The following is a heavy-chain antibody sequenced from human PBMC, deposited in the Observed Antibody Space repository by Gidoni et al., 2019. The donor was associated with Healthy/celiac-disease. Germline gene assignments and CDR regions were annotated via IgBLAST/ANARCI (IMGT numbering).Heavy chain of an antibody. CDR3: ARDHCGGDCYSRADHFDL. D-gene: IGHD2-21*02. Sequence: AVIWYDGSNKYYADSVKGRFTISRDNSKNTLYLQMNSLRAEDTAVYYCARDHCGGDCYSRADHFDLWGRGTLVTVSS. V-gene: IGHV3-33*01. J-gene: IGHJ2*01. CDR2: IWYDGSNK.